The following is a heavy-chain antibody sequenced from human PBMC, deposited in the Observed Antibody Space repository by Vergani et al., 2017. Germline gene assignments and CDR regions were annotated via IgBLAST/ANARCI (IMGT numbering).Heavy chain of an antibody. CDR2: ISYDGSNK. J-gene: IGHJ4*02. CDR1: GFTFSSYA. Sequence: QVQLVESGGGVVQPGRSLRLSCAASGFTFSSYAMHWVRQAPGKGLEWVAVISYDGSNKYYADSVKGRFTISRDNSKNTLYLQMNSLRAEDTAVYYCARDSVAGYSGYGVVDYWGQGTLVTVSS. V-gene: IGHV3-30-3*01. CDR3: ARDSVAGYSGYGVVDY. D-gene: IGHD5-12*01.